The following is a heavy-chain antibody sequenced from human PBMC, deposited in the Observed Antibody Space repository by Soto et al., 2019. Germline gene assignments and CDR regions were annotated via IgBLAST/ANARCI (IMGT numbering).Heavy chain of an antibody. D-gene: IGHD2-2*01. CDR3: ARHYCSSTSCYAGNNWFDP. CDR1: GGSISSSSYY. J-gene: IGHJ5*02. Sequence: SETLSLTCTVSGGSISSSSYYWGWIRQPPGKGLEWIGSIYYSGSTYYNPSLKSRVTISVDTSKNQFSLKLSSVTAADTAVYYCARHYCSSTSCYAGNNWFDPWGQGTLVTVSS. V-gene: IGHV4-39*01. CDR2: IYYSGST.